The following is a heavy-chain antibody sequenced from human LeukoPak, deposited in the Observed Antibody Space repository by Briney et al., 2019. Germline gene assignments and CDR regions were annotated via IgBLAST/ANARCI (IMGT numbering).Heavy chain of an antibody. CDR2: INHSGST. CDR3: AGQYCSGGSCYGNFDY. J-gene: IGHJ4*02. D-gene: IGHD2-15*01. Sequence: PSETLSLTCAVYGGSFSGYYWSWIRQPPGKGLEWIGEINHSGSTYYNPSLKSRVTISVDTSKNQFSLKLSSVTAADTAVYYCAGQYCSGGSCYGNFDYWGQGTLVTVSS. CDR1: GGSFSGYY. V-gene: IGHV4-34*01.